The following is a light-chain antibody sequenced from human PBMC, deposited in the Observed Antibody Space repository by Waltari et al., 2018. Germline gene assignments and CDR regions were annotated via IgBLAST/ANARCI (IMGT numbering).Light chain of an antibody. J-gene: IGKJ5*01. CDR1: QDISTW. V-gene: IGKV1-12*01. CDR3: QQAHSFPLIT. CDR2: AES. Sequence: DIRMTQSPSSVSASVGDRVTISCRASQDISTWLAWYQQKPGKAPNLLINAESTLQSGVPSRFSGSGSGTDFTLTISNLQPEDFATYYCQQAHSFPLITFGQGTRLEIK.